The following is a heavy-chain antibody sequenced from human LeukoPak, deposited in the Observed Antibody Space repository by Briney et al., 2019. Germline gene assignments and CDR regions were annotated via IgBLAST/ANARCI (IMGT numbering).Heavy chain of an antibody. Sequence: GGSLRLSCEASGLTLSNAWIHWVRQAPGKGLEWVGRMKSMVSGGTPDYAAPVRGRFTISRDDSKNTLYLQMNSLTTEDGAVYYCNKVFLGGKGKMVTVSS. J-gene: IGHJ3*01. V-gene: IGHV3-15*01. CDR3: NKVFL. CDR1: GLTLSNAW. CDR2: MKSMVSGGTP.